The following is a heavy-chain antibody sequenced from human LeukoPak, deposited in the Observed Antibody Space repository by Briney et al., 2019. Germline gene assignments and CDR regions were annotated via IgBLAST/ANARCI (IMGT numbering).Heavy chain of an antibody. CDR3: ARAPFLRPTDNWFDP. D-gene: IGHD2/OR15-2a*01. J-gene: IGHJ5*02. CDR2: IYTSGST. V-gene: IGHV4-4*07. CDR1: GGSISSYY. Sequence: PSETLSLTCTVSGGSISSYYWSWIRQPAGKGLEWIGRIYTSGSTNYNPSLKSRVTVSVDTSKNQFSLKLSSVTAADTAVYYCARAPFLRPTDNWFDPWGQGTLVTVSS.